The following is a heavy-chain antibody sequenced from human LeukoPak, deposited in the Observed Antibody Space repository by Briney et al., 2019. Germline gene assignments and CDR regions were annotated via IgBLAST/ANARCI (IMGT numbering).Heavy chain of an antibody. D-gene: IGHD1-14*01. CDR3: ARDLTPENFDY. CDR1: GFTFSDYY. J-gene: IGHJ4*02. V-gene: IGHV3-11*01. CDR2: ISSSGSTI. Sequence: GGSLRLSCAASGFTFSDYYMSWIRQAPGKGLEWVSYISSSGSTIYYADSVKGRFTISRDNAKNSLYLQMNSLRAEDPAVYYCARDLTPENFDYWGQGTLVTVSS.